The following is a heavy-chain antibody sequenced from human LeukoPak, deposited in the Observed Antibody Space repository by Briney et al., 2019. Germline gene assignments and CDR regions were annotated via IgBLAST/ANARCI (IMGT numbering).Heavy chain of an antibody. D-gene: IGHD2-15*01. Sequence: GGSLRLSCAASGLAFSAYKMHWVRQAPRKGLVWVSRISTDGYTTDYADFVQGRFTASRDNTKNTWSLEMNILRAEDTAVYYCVVGGSPGYWGQGTLVTVSS. CDR2: ISTDGYTT. J-gene: IGHJ4*02. V-gene: IGHV3-74*01. CDR3: VVGGSPGY. CDR1: GLAFSAYK.